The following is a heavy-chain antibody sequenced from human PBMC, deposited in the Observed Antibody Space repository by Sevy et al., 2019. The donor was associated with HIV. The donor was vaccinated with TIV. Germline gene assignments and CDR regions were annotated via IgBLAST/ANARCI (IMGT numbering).Heavy chain of an antibody. V-gene: IGHV1-18*01. CDR3: ARFSSERWTLNTYDYFDY. J-gene: IGHJ4*02. CDR1: GYTFTSYG. Sequence: ASVKVSCKASGYTFTSYGISWVRQAPGQGLEWMGWISAYNGNTNYAQKLQGRVTMTTDTSTSTAYMELRSLRSDDTAVYYCARFSSERWTLNTYDYFDYWGQGTLVTVSS. D-gene: IGHD2-15*01. CDR2: ISAYNGNT.